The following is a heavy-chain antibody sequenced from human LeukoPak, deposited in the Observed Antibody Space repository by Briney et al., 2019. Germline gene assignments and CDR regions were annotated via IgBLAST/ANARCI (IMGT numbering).Heavy chain of an antibody. J-gene: IGHJ3*02. CDR2: IYSGGST. CDR3: ARDQIVGATVDAFDI. Sequence: PGGSLRLSCAASGFTFSNAWMSWVRQAPGKGLEWVSVIYSGGSTYYADSVKGRFTISRDNSKNTLYLQMNSLRAEDTAVYYCARDQIVGATVDAFDIWGQGTMVTVSS. CDR1: GFTFSNAW. V-gene: IGHV3-66*01. D-gene: IGHD1-26*01.